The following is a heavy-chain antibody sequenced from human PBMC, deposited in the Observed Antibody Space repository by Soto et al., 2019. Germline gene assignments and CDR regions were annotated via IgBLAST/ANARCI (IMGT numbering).Heavy chain of an antibody. CDR1: GGSFSGYY. Sequence: SENLSLTCAVYGGSFSGYYWSWIRQPPGKGLEWIGEINHSGSTNYNPSLKSRVTISVDTSKNQFSLKLSSVTAADTAVYYCARGQSSPWRIWKYGMDVWGQGTTVTSP. D-gene: IGHD3-3*01. V-gene: IGHV4-34*01. J-gene: IGHJ6*02. CDR2: INHSGST. CDR3: ARGQSSPWRIWKYGMDV.